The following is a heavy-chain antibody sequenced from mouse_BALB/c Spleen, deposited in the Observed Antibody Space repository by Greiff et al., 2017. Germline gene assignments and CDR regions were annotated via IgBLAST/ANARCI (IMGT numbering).Heavy chain of an antibody. CDR2: IDPANGNT. J-gene: IGHJ4*01. CDR3: ARGTPYAGPSYAMDY. CDR1: GFNIKDTY. V-gene: IGHV14-3*02. Sequence: EVQVVESGAELVKPGASVKLSCTASGFNIKDTYMHWVKQRPEQGLEWIGRIDPANGNTKYDPKFQGKATITADTSSNTAYLQLSSLTSEDTAVYYCARGTPYAGPSYAMDYWGQGTSVTVSS. D-gene: IGHD3-1*01.